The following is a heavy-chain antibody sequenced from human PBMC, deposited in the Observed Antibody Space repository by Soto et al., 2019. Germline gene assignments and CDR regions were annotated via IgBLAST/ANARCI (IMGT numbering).Heavy chain of an antibody. V-gene: IGHV3-7*01. Sequence: GGSLRLSCAASGFTFSSYWMSWVRQAPGKGLEWVANIKQDGSEKYYVDSVKGRFTITRDNAKNSLYLQMNSLRAEDSAVYYWASEDGDYDAFDIWGQGTMVTVSS. CDR1: GFTFSSYW. CDR3: ASEDGDYDAFDI. D-gene: IGHD3-10*01. J-gene: IGHJ3*02. CDR2: IKQDGSEK.